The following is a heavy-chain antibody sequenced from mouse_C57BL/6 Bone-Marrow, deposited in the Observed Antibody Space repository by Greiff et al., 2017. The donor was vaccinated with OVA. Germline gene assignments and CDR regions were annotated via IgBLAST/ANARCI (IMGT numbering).Heavy chain of an antibody. D-gene: IGHD3-1*01. CDR2: IYPGDGDT. CDR1: GYAFSSSW. V-gene: IGHV1-82*01. J-gene: IGHJ2*01. CDR3: ARGTREYFDY. Sequence: VQLQQSGPELVKPGASVKISCKASGYAFSSSWMNWVKQRPGKGLEWIGRIYPGDGDTNYNGKFKGKATLTADKSSSTAYMQLSSLTSEDSAVYFCARGTREYFDYWGQGTTLTVSS.